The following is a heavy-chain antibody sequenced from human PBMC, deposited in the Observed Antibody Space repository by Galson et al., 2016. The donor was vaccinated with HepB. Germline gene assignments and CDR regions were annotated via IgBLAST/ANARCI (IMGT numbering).Heavy chain of an antibody. Sequence: AISGDSVSSDAAAWNWIRQSPSRGLEWLGRTYYRSKWYTDYAVSVKGRITVNPDTSKNQFSLQLNSVTLEDTAVYYCARGNLDFDYWGQGALVTVSS. J-gene: IGHJ4*02. V-gene: IGHV6-1*01. CDR2: TYYRSKWYT. CDR1: GDSVSSDAAA. CDR3: ARGNLDFDY.